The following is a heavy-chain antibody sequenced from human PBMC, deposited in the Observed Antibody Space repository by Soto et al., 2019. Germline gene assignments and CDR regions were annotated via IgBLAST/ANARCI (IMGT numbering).Heavy chain of an antibody. J-gene: IGHJ6*03. V-gene: IGHV4-59*01. CDR1: GVSISNYY. CDR3: ARAPGYYYMDV. Sequence: QVQLQEWGPGLVKPSETLSLTCAVSGVSISNYYWSWMRQSPGRRLEWIGYNHYSGGTNYNPSRKSRVTISVDTSKNQFLLKLTSVTAADTPVYYCARAPGYYYMDVWGKGTTVTVSS. CDR2: NHYSGGT.